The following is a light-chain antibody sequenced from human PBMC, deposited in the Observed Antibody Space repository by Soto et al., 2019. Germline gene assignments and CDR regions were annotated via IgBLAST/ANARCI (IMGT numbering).Light chain of an antibody. J-gene: IGLJ3*02. CDR1: SSDVGGYNY. Sequence: QSVLTQPRSVSGSPGQSVTISCTGTSSDVGGYNYVSWYQHHPGKAPKLMIYDVSKRPSGVPDRFSGSKSGNTASLTISGLQDEDEADYYCCSYAGSYTWVFGGGTKLTVL. CDR3: CSYAGSYTWV. CDR2: DVS. V-gene: IGLV2-11*01.